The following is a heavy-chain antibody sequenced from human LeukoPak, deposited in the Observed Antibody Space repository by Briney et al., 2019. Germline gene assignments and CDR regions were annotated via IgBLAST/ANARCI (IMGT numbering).Heavy chain of an antibody. D-gene: IGHD2-8*01. V-gene: IGHV1-2*02. CDR2: INPNSGGT. CDR3: ARVFYYCTNGVCYSAYYFDY. Sequence: ASVKVSCKASGYTFTGYYMHWVRQAPGQGLEWMGWINPNSGGTNYAQKFQGSVTMTRDTSLSTAYMELSRLRSDDTAVYYCARVFYYCTNGVCYSAYYFDYWGQGTLVTVSS. J-gene: IGHJ4*02. CDR1: GYTFTGYY.